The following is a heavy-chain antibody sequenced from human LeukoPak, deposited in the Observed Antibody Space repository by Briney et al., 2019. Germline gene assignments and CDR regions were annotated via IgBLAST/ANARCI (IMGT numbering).Heavy chain of an antibody. V-gene: IGHV3-21*04. CDR2: ISSSSSYI. J-gene: IGHJ4*02. CDR3: AKSGLPGGSGWYYFDY. Sequence: PGGSLRLSCAASGFTFSSYSMNWVRQAPGKGLEWVSSISSSSSYIYYADSVKGRFTISRDNSKNTLYLQMNSLRAEDTAVYYCAKSGLPGGSGWYYFDYWGQGTLVTVSS. CDR1: GFTFSSYS. D-gene: IGHD6-19*01.